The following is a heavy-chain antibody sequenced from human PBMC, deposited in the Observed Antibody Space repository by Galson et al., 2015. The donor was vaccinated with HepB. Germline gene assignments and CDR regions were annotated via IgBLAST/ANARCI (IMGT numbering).Heavy chain of an antibody. Sequence: QSGAEVKKPGESLKISCKGSGYSFTSYWIGWVRQMPGKGLEWMGIIYPGDSDTRYSPSFQGQVTIPADKSISTAYLQWSSLKASDTAMYYCARMEWELLQYNWFDPWGQGTLVTVSS. CDR1: GYSFTSYW. J-gene: IGHJ5*02. CDR3: ARMEWELLQYNWFDP. V-gene: IGHV5-51*01. D-gene: IGHD1-26*01. CDR2: IYPGDSDT.